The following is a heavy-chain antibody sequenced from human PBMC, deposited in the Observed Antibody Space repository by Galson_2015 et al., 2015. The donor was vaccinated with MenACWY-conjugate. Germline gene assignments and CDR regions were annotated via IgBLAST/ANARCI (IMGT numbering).Heavy chain of an antibody. Sequence: SLRLSCAASGFTFSSFGMHWVRQAPGKGLEWVTIISNDGSKQYYADSVKGRFTISRDNSKNTVYLQMNSLRIEDTAVYYCAKDATVRGIYYDSSGYWALGYWGQGTLVTVSS. CDR2: ISNDGSKQ. CDR3: AKDATVRGIYYDSSGYWALGY. D-gene: IGHD3-22*01. CDR1: GFTFSSFG. J-gene: IGHJ4*02. V-gene: IGHV3-30*18.